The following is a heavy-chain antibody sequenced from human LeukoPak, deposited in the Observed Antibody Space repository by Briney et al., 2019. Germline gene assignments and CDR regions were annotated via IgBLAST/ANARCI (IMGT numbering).Heavy chain of an antibody. D-gene: IGHD3-9*01. CDR1: GYTFTSYG. V-gene: IGHV1-18*01. CDR3: ARGFYYDILTGRDAFDI. J-gene: IGHJ3*02. CDR2: ISAYNGNT. Sequence: ASVKVSCKASGYTFTSYGISWVRQAPGQGLEWMGWISAYNGNTNYAQKLQGRVTMTTDTSTSTAYMELRSLRSDDTAVYYCARGFYYDILTGRDAFDIWGQGTMVTVSS.